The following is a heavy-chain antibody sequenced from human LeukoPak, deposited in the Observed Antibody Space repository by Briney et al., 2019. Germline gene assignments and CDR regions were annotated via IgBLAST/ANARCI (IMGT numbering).Heavy chain of an antibody. CDR1: GGSISSGGYY. Sequence: PSQTLSLTCAVSGGSISSGGYYWSWIRQPPGKGLEWIGYIYHSGSTYYNPSLKSRVTISVDRSKNQFSLKLSSVTAADTAVYYCASYSNYVDWFDPWGQGTLVTVSS. CDR3: ASYSNYVDWFDP. D-gene: IGHD4-11*01. V-gene: IGHV4-30-2*01. J-gene: IGHJ5*02. CDR2: IYHSGST.